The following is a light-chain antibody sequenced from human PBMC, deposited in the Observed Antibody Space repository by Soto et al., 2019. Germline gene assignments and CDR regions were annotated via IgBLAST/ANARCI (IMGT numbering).Light chain of an antibody. Sequence: TQFPSSLSASVGDRVTITCRASQGIRNDLAWYQQKPGQAPRLLIYDASNRATGIPARFSGSGPGTDFTLTISSLEPEDFAVYYCQQRSNWPPTFGQGTRLEIK. CDR3: QQRSNWPPT. J-gene: IGKJ5*01. V-gene: IGKV3D-11*01. CDR2: DAS. CDR1: QGIRND.